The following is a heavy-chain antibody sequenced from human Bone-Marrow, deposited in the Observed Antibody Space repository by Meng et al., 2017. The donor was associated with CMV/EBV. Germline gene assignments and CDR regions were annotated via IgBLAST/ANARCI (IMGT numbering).Heavy chain of an antibody. J-gene: IGHJ4*02. Sequence: GESLKISCAASGFTFSSYAMHWVRQAPGKGLEWVAVISYDGSSKYYADSEKGRFTISRDNSKNTLNLQLNSLRAEDTAVYYCAKLFILWPSSYPDYWGRGTLVTVSS. D-gene: IGHD2-21*01. CDR3: AKLFILWPSSYPDY. V-gene: IGHV3-30*04. CDR1: GFTFSSYA. CDR2: ISYDGSSK.